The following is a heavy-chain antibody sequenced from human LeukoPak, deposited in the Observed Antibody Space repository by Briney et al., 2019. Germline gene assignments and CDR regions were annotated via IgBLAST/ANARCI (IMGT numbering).Heavy chain of an antibody. V-gene: IGHV4-34*01. CDR2: INHSGST. J-gene: IGHJ4*02. CDR1: GGSFSGYY. D-gene: IGHD3-9*01. Sequence: SETLSLTCAVYGGSFSGYYWSWIRQPPGKGLEWIGEINHSGSTNYNPSLKSRVTISVDTSKNQFSLKLSSVTAADTAVYYCATDFYDTGPPGDYWGQGTLVTVSS. CDR3: ATDFYDTGPPGDY.